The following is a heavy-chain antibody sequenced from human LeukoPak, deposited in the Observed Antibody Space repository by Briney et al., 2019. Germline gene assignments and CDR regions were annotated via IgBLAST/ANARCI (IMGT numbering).Heavy chain of an antibody. Sequence: GGSLRLSCAASRFTFGSYAMSWVRQAPGKGLEWVSAISGSGGSTYYADSVKGRFTISRDNSKNTLYLQMNSLRAEDTAVYYCAKYSGDSGYDLGEDYFDYWGQGTLVTVSS. D-gene: IGHD5-12*01. CDR1: RFTFGSYA. CDR3: AKYSGDSGYDLGEDYFDY. J-gene: IGHJ4*02. CDR2: ISGSGGST. V-gene: IGHV3-23*01.